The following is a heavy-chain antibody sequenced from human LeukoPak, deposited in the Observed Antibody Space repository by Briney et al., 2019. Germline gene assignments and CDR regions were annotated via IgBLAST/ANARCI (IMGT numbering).Heavy chain of an antibody. CDR1: GGSITSTNY. CDR3: ARTYNSGWYFDY. CDR2: VNLQGST. D-gene: IGHD6-19*01. V-gene: IGHV4-4*02. J-gene: IGHJ4*02. Sequence: SGTLSLTCGVSGGSITSTNYWTWVRQPPGKGLEWIGEVNLQGSTNYNPSLMGRVAISVDMSENHISLQLTSVTAADTAVYYCARTYNSGWYFDYWGQGTLVTVSS.